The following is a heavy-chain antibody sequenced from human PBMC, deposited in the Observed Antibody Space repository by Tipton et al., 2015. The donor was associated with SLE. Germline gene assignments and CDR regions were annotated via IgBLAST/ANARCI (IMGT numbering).Heavy chain of an antibody. CDR3: ASWYSSSWYYFDY. CDR2: INRDGSS. V-gene: IGHV4-34*01. CDR1: DESFSGYY. D-gene: IGHD6-13*01. Sequence: GLVKPSETLSLTCGFYDESFSGYYWNWIRQSPGKGLERIGKINRDGSSNYNPSLKSRGTISVDTSKNQFSLNVSSVTAADTAVYYCASWYSSSWYYFDYWGQGTLVTVSS. J-gene: IGHJ4*02.